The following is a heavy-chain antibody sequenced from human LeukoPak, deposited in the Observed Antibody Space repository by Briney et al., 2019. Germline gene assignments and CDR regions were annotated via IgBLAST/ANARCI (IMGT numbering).Heavy chain of an antibody. CDR3: AKDPLIYCSGGSCYPDY. CDR1: GFTFSSYG. J-gene: IGHJ4*02. V-gene: IGHV3-33*06. CDR2: IWYDGSNK. Sequence: GRSLRLSCAASGFTFSSYGMHWVRQAPGKGLEWVAVIWYDGSNKYYADSVKGRFTISRDNSKNTLYLQMNSLRAEDTAVYYCAKDPLIYCSGGSCYPDYWGQGTLVTVSS. D-gene: IGHD2-15*01.